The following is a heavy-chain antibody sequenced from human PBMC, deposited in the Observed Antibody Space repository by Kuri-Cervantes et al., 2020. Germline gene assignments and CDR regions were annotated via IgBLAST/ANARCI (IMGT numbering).Heavy chain of an antibody. Sequence: GSLRLSCTVSGGSISSYYWSWIRQPPGKGLEWIGYIYYSGSTNYNPSLKSRVTISVDTSKNQFSLKLSSVTAADTAVYYCARGGQTQLGIIDYWGQGTLVTVSS. CDR3: ARGGQTQLGIIDY. V-gene: IGHV4-59*01. CDR1: GGSISSYY. CDR2: IYYSGST. J-gene: IGHJ4*02. D-gene: IGHD7-27*01.